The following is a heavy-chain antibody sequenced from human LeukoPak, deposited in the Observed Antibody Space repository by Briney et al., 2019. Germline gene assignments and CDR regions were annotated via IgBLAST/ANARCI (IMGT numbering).Heavy chain of an antibody. J-gene: IGHJ4*02. CDR2: IIPIFGTA. CDR3: ARGGRLLVRSAFDY. Sequence: ASVKVSCKASGGTFSSYAISWVRQAPGQGLEWMGGIIPIFGTANYAQKFQGRVTITTDESTSTAYMELSSLRSEDTAVYYCARGGRLLVRSAFDYWGQGTLVTVSS. V-gene: IGHV1-69*05. CDR1: GGTFSSYA. D-gene: IGHD6-6*01.